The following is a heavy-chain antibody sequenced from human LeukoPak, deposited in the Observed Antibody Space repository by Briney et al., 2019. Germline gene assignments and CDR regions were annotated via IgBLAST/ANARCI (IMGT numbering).Heavy chain of an antibody. V-gene: IGHV1-69*04. J-gene: IGHJ6*02. Sequence: SVKVSCKASGGTFSSYAISWVRQAPGQGLEWMGRIIPILGIANYAQKFQGRVTITADKSTSTAYMELSSLRSEDTAVYYCARFGRLFGVMDFWGQGTTVTVSS. D-gene: IGHD3-10*02. CDR2: IIPILGIA. CDR3: ARFGRLFGVMDF. CDR1: GGTFSSYA.